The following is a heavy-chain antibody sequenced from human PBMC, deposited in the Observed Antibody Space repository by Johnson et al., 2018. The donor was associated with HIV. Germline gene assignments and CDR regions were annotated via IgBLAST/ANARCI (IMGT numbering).Heavy chain of an antibody. Sequence: EVQLVESGGGLVQPGGSLRLSCAASGFTVSSNYMSWVRQAPGKGLEWVSVIYSGGSTYYADSVMGRFTISRDNSKNTLYLQMNSLRAEDTAVYYCAREGAWELRPGAFDIWGQGTMVTVSS. D-gene: IGHD1-7*01. V-gene: IGHV3-66*01. J-gene: IGHJ3*02. CDR2: IYSGGST. CDR3: AREGAWELRPGAFDI. CDR1: GFTVSSNY.